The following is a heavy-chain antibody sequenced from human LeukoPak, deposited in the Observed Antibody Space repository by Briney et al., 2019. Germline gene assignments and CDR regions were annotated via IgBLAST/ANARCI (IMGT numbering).Heavy chain of an antibody. CDR2: IYHSGST. J-gene: IGHJ5*02. Sequence: SETLSLTCTVSGDSISSSSYYWGWIRQPPGKGLEWIGSIYHSGSTYYNPSLKSRVTISIDTSKNQFSLKLTSVTAADTAVYYCARHRQTTVTTRFGPWGQGTLVTVSS. CDR3: ARHRQTTVTTRFGP. CDR1: GDSISSSSYY. V-gene: IGHV4-39*01. D-gene: IGHD4-17*01.